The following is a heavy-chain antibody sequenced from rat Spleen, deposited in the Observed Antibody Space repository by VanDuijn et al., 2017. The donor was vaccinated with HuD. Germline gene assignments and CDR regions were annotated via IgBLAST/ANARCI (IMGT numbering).Heavy chain of an antibody. J-gene: IGHJ3*01. CDR1: GFTFSGYA. CDR3: TTGPRILRLDWFAY. V-gene: IGHV5-17*01. D-gene: IGHD1-6*01. CDR2: IIYDGSRT. Sequence: EVQLVESGGGLVQPGRSLKLSCAASGFTFSGYAMAWVRQAPKKGLEWVATIIYDGSRTFFRDSVKGRFTISRDNAKSTLYLQMDSLRSEDTATYYCTTGPRILRLDWFAYWGQGTLVTVSS.